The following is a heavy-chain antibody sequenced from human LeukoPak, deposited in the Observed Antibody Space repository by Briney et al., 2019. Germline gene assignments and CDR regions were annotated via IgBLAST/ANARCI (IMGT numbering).Heavy chain of an antibody. V-gene: IGHV4-59*01. Sequence: SETLSLTCTVSGASINFYYWSWVRQSPEKGLEWIGNVYYSGSANYNPSLQSRVTISVETSKNQFSLKLTSVTAADTAVYYCARYSSGWYANWFDPWGQGTLVTVSS. CDR3: ARYSSGWYANWFDP. CDR1: GASINFYY. CDR2: VYYSGSA. J-gene: IGHJ5*02. D-gene: IGHD6-19*01.